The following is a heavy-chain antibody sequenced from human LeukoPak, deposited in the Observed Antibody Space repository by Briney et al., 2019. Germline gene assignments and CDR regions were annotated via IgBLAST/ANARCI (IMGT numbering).Heavy chain of an antibody. CDR2: ISGSGGST. D-gene: IGHD3-22*01. Sequence: GGSLRLSCAASGFTFSSYAMSWVRQAPGKGLEWVSAISGSGGSTYYADSVKGRFTISRDNFKNTLYLQMNSLRAEDTAVYYCAKAQPDYYDSSGYSPYYYYYMDVWGKGTTVTVSS. J-gene: IGHJ6*03. CDR1: GFTFSSYA. V-gene: IGHV3-23*01. CDR3: AKAQPDYYDSSGYSPYYYYYMDV.